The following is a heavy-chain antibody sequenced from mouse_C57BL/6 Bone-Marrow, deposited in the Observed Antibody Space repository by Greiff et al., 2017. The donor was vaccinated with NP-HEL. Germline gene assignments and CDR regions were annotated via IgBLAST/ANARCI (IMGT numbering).Heavy chain of an antibody. D-gene: IGHD2-3*01. CDR3: ARLDGYYPYAMDY. J-gene: IGHJ4*01. V-gene: IGHV1-63*01. CDR2: IYPGGGYT. CDR1: GYTFTNYW. Sequence: QVQLKESGAELVRPGTSVKMSCKASGYTFTNYWIGWAKQRPGHGLEWIGDIYPGGGYTNYNEKFKGKATLTADKSSSTAYMQFSSLTSEDSAIYYCARLDGYYPYAMDYWGQGTSVTVSS.